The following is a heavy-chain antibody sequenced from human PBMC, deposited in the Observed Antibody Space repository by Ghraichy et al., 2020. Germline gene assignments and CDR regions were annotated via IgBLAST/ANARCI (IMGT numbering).Heavy chain of an antibody. Sequence: LSLTCVASGFTFSSYDMTWVRQAPGKGLEYVSGVSNSGDKTYDADSLKGRFTISRDNSKNTLYLQMNSLRAEDTAVYYCAKWMSYYFDYWGQGTLVTVSS. J-gene: IGHJ4*02. CDR2: VSNSGDKT. CDR1: GFTFSSYD. CDR3: AKWMSYYFDY. V-gene: IGHV3-23*01. D-gene: IGHD5-12*01.